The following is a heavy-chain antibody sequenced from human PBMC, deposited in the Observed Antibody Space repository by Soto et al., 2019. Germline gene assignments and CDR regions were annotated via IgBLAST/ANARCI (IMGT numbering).Heavy chain of an antibody. V-gene: IGHV3-13*01. CDR1: GFTFSGYD. D-gene: IGHD5-12*01. J-gene: IGHJ4*02. CDR2: ISTAVDT. CDR3: ARGFAGGYYSFDN. Sequence: EVQLVESGGGLVQPGGSLRLSCAASGFTFSGYDMHWVRQATGKGLECVLTISTAVDTYYPGSVKGRVNISRENAKNSLYLQMNSLRAGDTSLYYCARGFAGGYYSFDNWGQGTLVTVTS.